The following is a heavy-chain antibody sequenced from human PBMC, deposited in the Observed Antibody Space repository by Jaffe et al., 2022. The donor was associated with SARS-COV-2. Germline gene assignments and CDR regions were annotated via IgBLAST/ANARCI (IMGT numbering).Heavy chain of an antibody. Sequence: EVQLVESGGGLVQPGGSLRLSCAASGFTFSSYAMSWVRQAPGKGLEWVSAISGSGGSTYYADSVKGRFTISRDNSKNTLYLQMNSLRAEDTAVYYCAKDPFPHTYYYYYMDVWGKGTTVTVSS. CDR1: GFTFSSYA. CDR3: AKDPFPHTYYYYYMDV. CDR2: ISGSGGST. D-gene: IGHD2-21*01. J-gene: IGHJ6*03. V-gene: IGHV3-23*04.